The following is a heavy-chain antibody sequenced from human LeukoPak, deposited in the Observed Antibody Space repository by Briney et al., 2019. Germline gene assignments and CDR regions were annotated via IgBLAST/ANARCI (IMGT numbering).Heavy chain of an antibody. CDR2: IIPIFGTA. D-gene: IGHD1-20*01. Sequence: SVKVSCKASGGTFSSCAISWVRQAPGQGLEWMGGIIPIFGTANYAQKFQGRVTITTDESTSTAYMELSSLRSEDTAVYYCARDPTITGPHDAFDIWGQGTMVTVSS. CDR1: GGTFSSCA. J-gene: IGHJ3*02. CDR3: ARDPTITGPHDAFDI. V-gene: IGHV1-69*05.